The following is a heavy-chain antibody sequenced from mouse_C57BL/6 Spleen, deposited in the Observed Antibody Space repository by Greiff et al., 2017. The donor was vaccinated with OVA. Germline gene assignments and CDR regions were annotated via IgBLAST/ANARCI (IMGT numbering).Heavy chain of an antibody. V-gene: IGHV1-15*01. Sequence: QVQLQQSGAELVRPGASVTLSCKASGYTFTDYEMHWVKQTPVHGLEWIGAIDPETGGTAYNQKFKGKAILTADKSSSTAYMELRSLTSEDSAVYYCTRNYGRRGYFDYWGQGTTLTVSS. CDR1: GYTFTDYE. J-gene: IGHJ2*01. CDR2: IDPETGGT. D-gene: IGHD1-1*01. CDR3: TRNYGRRGYFDY.